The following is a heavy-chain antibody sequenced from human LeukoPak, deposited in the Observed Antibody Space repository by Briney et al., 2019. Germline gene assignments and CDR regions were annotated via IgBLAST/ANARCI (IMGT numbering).Heavy chain of an antibody. CDR3: AEDPFGTVTTFDY. CDR1: GFTFSTYA. V-gene: IGHV3-23*01. D-gene: IGHD4-17*01. J-gene: IGHJ4*02. Sequence: GGSLRLSCAASGFTFSTYAMSWVRQAPGKGLEWVSAISGSGGSTYYADSVKGRFTISRDNSKNTLYLQMNSLRADDTAVYYCAEDPFGTVTTFDYWGQGTLVTVSS. CDR2: ISGSGGST.